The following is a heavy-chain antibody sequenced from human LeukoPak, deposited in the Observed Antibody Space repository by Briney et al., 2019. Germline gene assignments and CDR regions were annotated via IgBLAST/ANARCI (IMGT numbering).Heavy chain of an antibody. CDR2: INAGNGNT. CDR3: ARGGLTYYYDSSGLYYFDY. Sequence: ASVKVSCKASGYTFTSYAMHWVRQAPGQRLEWMGWINAGNGNTIYSQKFQGRVTITRDTSASTAYMELSSLRSEDTAVYYCARGGLTYYYDSSGLYYFDYWGQGTLVTSPQ. V-gene: IGHV1-3*01. D-gene: IGHD3-22*01. CDR1: GYTFTSYA. J-gene: IGHJ4*02.